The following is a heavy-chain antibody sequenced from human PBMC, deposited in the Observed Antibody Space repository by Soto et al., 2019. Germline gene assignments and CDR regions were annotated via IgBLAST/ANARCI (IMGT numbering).Heavy chain of an antibody. CDR3: ARQTNSSPARGPNWFDP. D-gene: IGHD6-19*01. CDR1: GFTFSSYW. Sequence: PGGSLRLSCAASGFTFSSYWMSWVRQAPGKGLEWIGETYHSGTTNYNPSLKSRVTISMDKSKNLFSLKLNSVTAADTALYFCARQTNSSPARGPNWFDPWGQGALVTVSS. J-gene: IGHJ5*02. V-gene: IGHV4-4*01. CDR2: TYHSGTT.